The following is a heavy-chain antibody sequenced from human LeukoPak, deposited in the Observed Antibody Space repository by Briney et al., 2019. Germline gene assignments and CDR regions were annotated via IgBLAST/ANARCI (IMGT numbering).Heavy chain of an antibody. Sequence: SETLSLTCAVYGGSFSGYYWSWIRQPPGKGLEWIGEINHSGSTNYNPSLKSRVTISVDTSKNQFSLKLSSVTAAGTAVYYCAGSDYYYYMDVWGKGTTVTVSS. J-gene: IGHJ6*03. CDR3: AGSDYYYYMDV. CDR2: INHSGST. V-gene: IGHV4-34*01. CDR1: GGSFSGYY.